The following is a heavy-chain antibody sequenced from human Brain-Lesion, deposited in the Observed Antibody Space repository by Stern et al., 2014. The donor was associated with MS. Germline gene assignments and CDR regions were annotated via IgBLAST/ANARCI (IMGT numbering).Heavy chain of an antibody. D-gene: IGHD1-26*01. Sequence: VQLVESGPGLVKPSETLSLTCTVSGGSITSSSYYWGWIRQPPGRGLEYIGTVYYTGSTFYDPSLKSRVTISVDTSKNTVALKLPSVTAADTAVYYCVRPDIMGTIWNWGQGTLVTVSS. CDR3: VRPDIMGTIWN. CDR2: VYYTGST. J-gene: IGHJ4*02. V-gene: IGHV4-39*01. CDR1: GGSITSSSYY.